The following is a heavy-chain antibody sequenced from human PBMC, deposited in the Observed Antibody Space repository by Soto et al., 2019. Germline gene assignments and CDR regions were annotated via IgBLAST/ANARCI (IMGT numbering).Heavy chain of an antibody. V-gene: IGHV4-39*01. CDR2: IYYSGST. D-gene: IGHD5-18*01. CDR1: GGSIGSSGYY. CDR3: ASHDPGYSYGSWSLGY. J-gene: IGHJ4*02. Sequence: QLQLQESGPGLVKPSETLSLTCTVSGGSIGSSGYYWGWIRQPPGKGLEWIGSIYYSGSTYDNPSLKSRVTQSVDTSKNQFSLKLSSAAAADTAVYYCASHDPGYSYGSWSLGYWGQGTLVTVSS.